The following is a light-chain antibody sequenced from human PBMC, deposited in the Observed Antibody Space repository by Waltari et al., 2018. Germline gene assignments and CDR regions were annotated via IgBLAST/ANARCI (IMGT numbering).Light chain of an antibody. Sequence: ELVLTQSPGTLSLSQGERATLSCRASQTVTNNFLAWYRQKPGQAPRLLIYGASIRATAIPDRFSGSGSGTDFTRTINRLEPEDFAVYFCQQYDTSPLTFGGGTRVEVK. CDR3: QQYDTSPLT. CDR2: GAS. CDR1: QTVTNNF. V-gene: IGKV3-20*01. J-gene: IGKJ4*01.